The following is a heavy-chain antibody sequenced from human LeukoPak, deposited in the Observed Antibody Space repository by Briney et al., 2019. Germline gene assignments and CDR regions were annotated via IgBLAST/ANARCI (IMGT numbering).Heavy chain of an antibody. D-gene: IGHD1-7*01. CDR1: GYAISSGYY. Sequence: SETLSLTCAVSGYAISSGYYWGWIRQPPGKGLEWIGSFYPSGSTYYNPSLKSRVTMSVDTSKNQFSLNLSSVTAADTAVYYCARGTTRLCPDYWGQGTLVIVSS. V-gene: IGHV4-38-2*01. J-gene: IGHJ4*02. CDR3: ARGTTRLCPDY. CDR2: FYPSGST.